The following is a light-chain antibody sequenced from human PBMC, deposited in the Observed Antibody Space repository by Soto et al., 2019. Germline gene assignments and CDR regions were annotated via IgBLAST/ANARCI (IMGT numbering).Light chain of an antibody. Sequence: QSALTQPSSVSGSPGQSITISCTGTSSDVGGYKYVSWYQQHPDKAPKLIIFEVSNRPSGISSRFSGFKSGNTASLTISGLQAEDEADYYCASYTSSSTSVIFVRWTKLTVL. V-gene: IGLV2-14*01. CDR2: EVS. CDR1: SSDVGGYKY. CDR3: ASYTSSSTSVI. J-gene: IGLJ2*01.